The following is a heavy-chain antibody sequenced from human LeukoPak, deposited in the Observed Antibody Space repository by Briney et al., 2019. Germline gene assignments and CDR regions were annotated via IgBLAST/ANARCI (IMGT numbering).Heavy chain of an antibody. CDR1: GYRFANYW. Sequence: GESLKISCKGSGYRFANYWTGWVRQMPGKGLEWMGIIYPGDSDNRYSPSFQGQVTISADKSLSTAYLQWSSLKASDTAIYYCARRGFCSGGSCYSAPFDSWGQGTLVTVSS. V-gene: IGHV5-51*01. D-gene: IGHD2-15*01. CDR3: ARRGFCSGGSCYSAPFDS. CDR2: IYPGDSDN. J-gene: IGHJ4*02.